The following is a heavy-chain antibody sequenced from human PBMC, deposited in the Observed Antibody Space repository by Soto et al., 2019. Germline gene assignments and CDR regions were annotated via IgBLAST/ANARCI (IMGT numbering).Heavy chain of an antibody. J-gene: IGHJ4*02. CDR2: SYYSGST. V-gene: IGHV4-39*01. D-gene: IGHD1-1*01. Sequence: QLQLQESGPRLVKPSETLSLTCTVSGGSISRTTYYWRWLRQPPGRGLEWIATSYYSGSTFHNPSLKSRVTISVDTSNSPFSLSMSSVAAADTAIYYGARSRYPNQTFFDYGGQGTLVTVAS. CDR1: GGSISRTTYY. CDR3: ARSRYPNQTFFDY.